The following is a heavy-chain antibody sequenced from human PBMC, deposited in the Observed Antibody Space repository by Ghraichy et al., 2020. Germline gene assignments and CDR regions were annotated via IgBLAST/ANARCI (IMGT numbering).Heavy chain of an antibody. J-gene: IGHJ4*02. CDR1: GGSFSGYY. V-gene: IGHV4-34*01. Sequence: SETLSLTCAVYGGSFSGYYWSWIRQPPGKGLEWIGEINHSGSTNYNPSLKSRVTISVDTSKNQFSLKLSSVTAADTAVYYCARGATPDYWGQGTLVTVSS. CDR2: INHSGST. CDR3: ARGATPDY.